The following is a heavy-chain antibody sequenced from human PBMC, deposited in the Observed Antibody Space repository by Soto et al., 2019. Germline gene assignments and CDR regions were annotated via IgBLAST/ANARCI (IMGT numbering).Heavy chain of an antibody. D-gene: IGHD3-16*01. Sequence: QVQLVESGGGVVQPGTSLRVSCVGSGFTFRSYVIHWVRQPPGKGLEWVALTSYDGSDKYYGDSVRGRFTIPRDNSRNTVDLQMDSLRLEDTALYYCARWGTTGGLDVWGQGTLVSVSS. CDR1: GFTFRSYV. V-gene: IGHV3-30*19. CDR2: TSYDGSDK. J-gene: IGHJ1*01. CDR3: ARWGTTGGLDV.